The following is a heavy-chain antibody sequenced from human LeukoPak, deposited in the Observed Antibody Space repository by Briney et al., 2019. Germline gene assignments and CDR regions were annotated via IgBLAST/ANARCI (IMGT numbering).Heavy chain of an antibody. CDR1: GGSFSGYY. V-gene: IGHV4-34*01. D-gene: IGHD3-10*01. Sequence: SETLSLTCAVYGGSFSGYYWSWIRQSPGKGLEWIGEISQSGSASYNPSLKSRVTMSGDASKNQFSLKLSSATAADTAVYYCARGRRISMVRGVEIKPLDVWGQGTTVTVSS. J-gene: IGHJ6*02. CDR2: ISQSGSA. CDR3: ARGRRISMVRGVEIKPLDV.